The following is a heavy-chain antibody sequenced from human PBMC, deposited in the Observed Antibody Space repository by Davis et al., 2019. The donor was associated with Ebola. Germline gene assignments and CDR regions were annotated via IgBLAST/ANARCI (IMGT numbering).Heavy chain of an antibody. CDR2: TAYDGSNT. CDR1: GFTFTSYG. D-gene: IGHD2-2*01. CDR3: ARMIGYCASSSCSQPGY. V-gene: IGHV3-30*03. J-gene: IGHJ4*02. Sequence: PGGSLRLSCAASGFTFTSYGMHWVRQAPGKGLEWVAVTAYDGSNTYYVDSVRGRFTISRDDSQSTLYLQMTSLRPEDTAVYYCARMIGYCASSSCSQPGYWGQGTLVTVSS.